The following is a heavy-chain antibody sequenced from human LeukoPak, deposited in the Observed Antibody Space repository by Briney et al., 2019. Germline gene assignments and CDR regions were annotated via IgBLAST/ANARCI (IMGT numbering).Heavy chain of an antibody. CDR2: IIPIFGTA. J-gene: IGHJ6*03. Sequence: VKVSCKASGGTFSSYAISWVRQAPGQGLEWMGGIIPIFGTANYAQKFQGRVTITADKSTSTAYMELSRLRSDDTAVYYCARVVPAADYYMDVWGKGTTVTISS. V-gene: IGHV1-69*06. CDR3: ARVVPAADYYMDV. D-gene: IGHD2-2*01. CDR1: GGTFSSYA.